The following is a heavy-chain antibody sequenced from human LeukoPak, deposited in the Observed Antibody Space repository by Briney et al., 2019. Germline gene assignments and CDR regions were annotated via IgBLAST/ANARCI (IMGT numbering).Heavy chain of an antibody. CDR1: GFTFSSYG. CDR3: AKDHEVRFVKLLNPLGFDP. D-gene: IGHD2-15*01. CDR2: IRFDGIIE. V-gene: IGHV3-30*02. J-gene: IGHJ5*02. Sequence: PGGSLRLSCAASGFTFSSYGMHWVRQAPGKGLEWVTFIRFDGIIEYYADSVKGRFTISRDNSKNTLYLQMNSLRAEDTAVYYCAKDHEVRFVKLLNPLGFDPWGQGTLVTVSS.